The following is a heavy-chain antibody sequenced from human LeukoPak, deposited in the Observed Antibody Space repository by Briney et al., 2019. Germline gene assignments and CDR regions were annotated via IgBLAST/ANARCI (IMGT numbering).Heavy chain of an antibody. CDR3: ARDSYLEWLLYSTYYFDY. V-gene: IGHV6-1*01. CDR1: GDSVSSNSAA. J-gene: IGHJ4*02. D-gene: IGHD3-3*01. CDR2: TYYRSKWYN. Sequence: SQTLSLTCAISGDSVSSNSAAWNWIRQSPSRGLEWLGRTYYRSKWYNDYVVSVKSRITINPDTSKNQFSLQLNSVTPEDTAVYYCARDSYLEWLLYSTYYFDYWGQGTLVTVSS.